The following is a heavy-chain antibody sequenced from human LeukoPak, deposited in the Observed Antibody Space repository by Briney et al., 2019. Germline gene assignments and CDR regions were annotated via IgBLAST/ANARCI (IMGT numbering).Heavy chain of an antibody. CDR2: IYSSGST. Sequence: PSETLSLTCSFPGDSMNNHVWSCIRHPAGKGVECLGRIYSSGSTHYNPSLKSRVTLSVDTSKNQLCLQLSSVTAANTAVYYCAGSGSYLSYMDVWGKGTTVTVSS. CDR3: AGSGSYLSYMDV. V-gene: IGHV4-4*07. J-gene: IGHJ6*03. CDR1: GDSMNNHV. D-gene: IGHD1-26*01.